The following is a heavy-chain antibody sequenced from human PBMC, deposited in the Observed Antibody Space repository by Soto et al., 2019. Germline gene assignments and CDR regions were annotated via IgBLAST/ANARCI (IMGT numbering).Heavy chain of an antibody. Sequence: PGGSLRLSCAASGFTFSSYGMHWVRQAPGKGLEWVAVISYDGSNKYYADSVKGRFTISRDNSKNTLYLQMNSLRAEDTAVYYCAKDPCGYSGVCRYFDYWGQGTLVTVSS. CDR3: AKDPCGYSGVCRYFDY. V-gene: IGHV3-30*18. CDR2: ISYDGSNK. D-gene: IGHD2-8*02. J-gene: IGHJ4*02. CDR1: GFTFSSYG.